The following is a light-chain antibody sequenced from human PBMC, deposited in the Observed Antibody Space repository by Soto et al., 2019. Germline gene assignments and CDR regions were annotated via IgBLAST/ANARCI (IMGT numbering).Light chain of an antibody. CDR3: ASWDDRLGSVI. J-gene: IGLJ2*01. V-gene: IGLV1-47*02. CDR2: SNN. CDR1: SSNIGGTNY. Sequence: QSVLTQPPSASGTPGQRVFMSCSGSSSNIGGTNYAYWYQQLPGAAPKLLMHSNNLRPSGVPERISGSKSGNSASLAISGLRSEDEDVYYCASWDDRLGSVIFGGGTKVTVL.